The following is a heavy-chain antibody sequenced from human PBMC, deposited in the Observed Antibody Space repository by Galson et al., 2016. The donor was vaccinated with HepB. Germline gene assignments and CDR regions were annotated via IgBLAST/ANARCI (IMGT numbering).Heavy chain of an antibody. Sequence: SLRLSCAAAGFSFSDAWMNWVRQVPGKGLEWVGRIKSISNGATTDYAAPVNGRFTISRYDSKNILYLEVDSLKTEDTGVYYCATDTWDSGYGNFDSWGQGTLVTVSS. J-gene: IGHJ4*02. D-gene: IGHD5-12*01. CDR2: IKSISNGATT. CDR1: GFSFSDAW. CDR3: ATDTWDSGYGNFDS. V-gene: IGHV3-15*07.